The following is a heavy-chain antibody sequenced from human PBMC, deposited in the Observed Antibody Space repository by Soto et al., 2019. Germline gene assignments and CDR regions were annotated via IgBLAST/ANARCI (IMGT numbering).Heavy chain of an antibody. Sequence: SETLSLTCSVSGGSISGYSWNWIRQPPGKGLEWIGYIYYIGSTNYNPSLKSRVTISVDTSKNHFSLRLSSVTAADTAVYYCAREGYYDTSGYPRYYYYGMDVWGQGTTVT. CDR2: IYYIGST. V-gene: IGHV4-59*01. J-gene: IGHJ6*02. D-gene: IGHD3-22*01. CDR3: AREGYYDTSGYPRYYYYGMDV. CDR1: GGSISGYS.